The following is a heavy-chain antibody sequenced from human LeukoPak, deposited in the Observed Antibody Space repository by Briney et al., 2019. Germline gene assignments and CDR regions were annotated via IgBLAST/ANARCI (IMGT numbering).Heavy chain of an antibody. J-gene: IGHJ4*02. V-gene: IGHV4-61*02. CDR3: ARYSGIYSYFDY. CDR1: GGSISTYNYY. Sequence: ASETLSLTCSVSGGSISTYNYYCSWIQQPAGKRLEWIGRIYGTGRTDYNPSLKSRVTMSVDRSKSQFSLNLSSMTAADTAVYYCARYSGIYSYFDYWGQGTLVTVSS. D-gene: IGHD1-26*01. CDR2: IYGTGRT.